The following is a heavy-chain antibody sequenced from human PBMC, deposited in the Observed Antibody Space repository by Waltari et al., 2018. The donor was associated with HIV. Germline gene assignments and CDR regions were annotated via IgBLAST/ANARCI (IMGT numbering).Heavy chain of an antibody. J-gene: IGHJ3*02. CDR1: GFTFSSYG. Sequence: QVQLVESGGGVVQPGRSLRLSCAASGFTFSSYGMHWVRQAPGKGLEWVAVISYDGSNKYFSDSLKGRFTISRDQSKNTLYLQMNSLRAEDTAMYYCARNERKGDAFDIWGQGTKVIVSS. CDR3: ARNERKGDAFDI. V-gene: IGHV3-30*03. CDR2: ISYDGSNK.